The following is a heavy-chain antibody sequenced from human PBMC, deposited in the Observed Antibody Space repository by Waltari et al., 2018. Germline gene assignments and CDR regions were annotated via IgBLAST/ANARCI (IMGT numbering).Heavy chain of an antibody. CDR1: GYTLPSYG. D-gene: IGHD6-19*01. CDR3: ARVPHRSTGWLQAPYNFDF. J-gene: IGHJ4*02. V-gene: IGHV1-18*01. Sequence: VQLVQSGNEVKKTGASVKVSCKASGYTLPSYGTRCVRQAPGQGLEWMGWISVFNGHTNYAQRLQGRVSMTADTSTSTSYMELRSLISDDTAVYYCARVPHRSTGWLQAPYNFDFWGQGTLVTVSS. CDR2: ISVFNGHT.